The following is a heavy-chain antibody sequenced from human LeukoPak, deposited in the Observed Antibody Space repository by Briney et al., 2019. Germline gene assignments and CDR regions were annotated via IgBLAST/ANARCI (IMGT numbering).Heavy chain of an antibody. CDR3: ARTNDAYGSGSYFYYYYMDV. Sequence: ASVKVSCKASGGTFSSYGISWVRQAPGQGLEWMGWISAYNGNTNYAQKLQGRVTMTTDTSTSTAYMELRSLRSDDTAVYYCARTNDAYGSGSYFYYYYMDVWGKGTTVTVSS. CDR1: GGTFSSYG. D-gene: IGHD3-10*01. CDR2: ISAYNGNT. V-gene: IGHV1-18*01. J-gene: IGHJ6*03.